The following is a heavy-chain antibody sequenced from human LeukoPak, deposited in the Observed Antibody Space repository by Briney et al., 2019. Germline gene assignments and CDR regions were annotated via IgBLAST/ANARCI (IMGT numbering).Heavy chain of an antibody. CDR3: ARDSSDYVWGSPLIEASDAFDI. Sequence: AETLSLTCSVSGGSISSYYWGWIRQPPGKGLGWIGYIYYSGSTNYNPSLKSRGTISVDTSNHQCPLNLSSVTAADTAVYYCARDSSDYVWGSPLIEASDAFDIWGQGTMVTVSS. V-gene: IGHV4-59*01. J-gene: IGHJ3*02. CDR1: GGSISSYY. CDR2: IYYSGST. D-gene: IGHD3-16*01.